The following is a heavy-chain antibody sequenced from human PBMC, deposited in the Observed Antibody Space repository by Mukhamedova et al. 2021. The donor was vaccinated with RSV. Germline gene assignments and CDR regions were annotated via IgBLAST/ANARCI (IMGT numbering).Heavy chain of an antibody. J-gene: IGHJ4*02. CDR2: IIPILGIA. Sequence: GGIIPILGIANYAQKFQGRVTITADKSTSTAYIELSSLRSEDTAVYYCARETGTTCFDYWGQGTWSPSPQ. V-gene: IGHV1-69*10. CDR3: ARETGTTCFDY. D-gene: IGHD1-1*01.